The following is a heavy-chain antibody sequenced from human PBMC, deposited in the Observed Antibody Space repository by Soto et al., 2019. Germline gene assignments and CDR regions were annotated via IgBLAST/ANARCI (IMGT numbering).Heavy chain of an antibody. D-gene: IGHD3-16*02. CDR3: AAIWGGTTRYNY. CDR2: IVVGSGDT. CDR1: GFTFTTSS. V-gene: IGHV1-58*01. J-gene: IGHJ4*02. Sequence: SVKVSCKTSGFTFTTSSVQWVRQARGQRLEFMGWIVVGSGDTDYAQKFQEGVTFTRDMSTSTAYMELTSLRSEETAVYYCAAIWGGTTRYNYGGQEPXFT.